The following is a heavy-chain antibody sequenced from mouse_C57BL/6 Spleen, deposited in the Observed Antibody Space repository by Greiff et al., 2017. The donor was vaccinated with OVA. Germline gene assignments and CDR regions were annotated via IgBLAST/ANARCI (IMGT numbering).Heavy chain of an antibody. CDR3: ARPGSSPYYAMDY. D-gene: IGHD1-1*01. CDR1: GYAFSSSW. Sequence: QVQLQQPGPELVKPGASVKISCKASGYAFSSSWMNWVKQRPGKGLEWIGRIYPGDGDTNYNGKFKGKATLTADKSSSTAYMQLSSLTSEDSAVYFCARPGSSPYYAMDYWGQGTSVTVSS. V-gene: IGHV1-82*01. CDR2: IYPGDGDT. J-gene: IGHJ4*01.